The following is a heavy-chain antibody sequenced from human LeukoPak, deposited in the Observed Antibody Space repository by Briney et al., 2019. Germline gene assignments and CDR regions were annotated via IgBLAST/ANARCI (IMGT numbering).Heavy chain of an antibody. V-gene: IGHV3-74*01. CDR1: GFTFSGYW. J-gene: IGHJ4*02. CDR3: ARAFGLTDY. CDR2: ISTDGSSN. Sequence: GGSLRLSCAASGFTFSGYWMHWVRQAPGKGLVWVSRISTDGSSNTYADSVKGRFTISRDNAKNTLYLQMNSLRDEDTAVYYCARAFGLTDYWGQGTLVTVSS. D-gene: IGHD3/OR15-3a*01.